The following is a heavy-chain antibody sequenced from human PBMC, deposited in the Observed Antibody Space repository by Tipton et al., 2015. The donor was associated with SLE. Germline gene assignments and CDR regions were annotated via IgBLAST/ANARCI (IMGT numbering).Heavy chain of an antibody. D-gene: IGHD3-10*01. Sequence: TLSLTCTVSGGSVSSGRYYWNWIRQSPGKGLEWIGEIHYSGSTKYNPSLKSRVTMSVDTSENQFSLRLSSVTAADTAAYYCARDRGGDYFDYWGPGTLVTVSS. J-gene: IGHJ4*02. CDR1: GGSVSSGRYY. CDR2: IHYSGST. V-gene: IGHV4-61*01. CDR3: ARDRGGDYFDY.